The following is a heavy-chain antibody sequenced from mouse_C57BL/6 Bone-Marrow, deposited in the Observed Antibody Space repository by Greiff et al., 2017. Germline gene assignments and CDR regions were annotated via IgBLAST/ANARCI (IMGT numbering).Heavy chain of an antibody. CDR2: IYPGGGYT. CDR1: GYTFTNYW. D-gene: IGHD2-3*01. J-gene: IGHJ4*01. Sequence: VQLQQSGAELVRPGTSVKMSCKASGYTFTNYWIGWAKQRPGHGLEWIGDIYPGGGYTNYNEKFKGKATLTADKSSSTAYMQFSSLTSEDSAIYDCARCYDGYYCYAMDYWGQGTSVTVSS. V-gene: IGHV1-63*01. CDR3: ARCYDGYYCYAMDY.